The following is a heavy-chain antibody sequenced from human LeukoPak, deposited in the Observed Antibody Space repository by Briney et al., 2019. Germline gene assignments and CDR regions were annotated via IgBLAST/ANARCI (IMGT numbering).Heavy chain of an antibody. J-gene: IGHJ4*02. Sequence: GGSLRLSCAASGFTFSSYEMNWVRQAPGKGLEWVSYISSSSGSTIYHADSVKGRFTISRDNAKNSLYLQMNSLRAEDTAVYYCARVSPNTVTTLQYFDYWGQGTLVTVSS. CDR2: ISSSSGSTI. CDR3: ARVSPNTVTTLQYFDY. CDR1: GFTFSSYE. V-gene: IGHV3-48*03. D-gene: IGHD4-17*01.